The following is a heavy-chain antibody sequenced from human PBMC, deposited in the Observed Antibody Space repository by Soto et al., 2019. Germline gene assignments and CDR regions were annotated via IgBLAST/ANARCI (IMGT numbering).Heavy chain of an antibody. CDR3: ARRVVVPAEKYNWFDP. CDR2: IYYSGST. Sequence: PSETLSLTCTVSGGSISSSSYYWGWIRQPPGKGLEWIGSIYYSGSTYYNPSLKSRVTISVDTSKNQFSLKLSSVTAADTAVYYCARRVVVPAEKYNWFDPWGQGTLVTVSS. V-gene: IGHV4-39*01. J-gene: IGHJ5*02. D-gene: IGHD2-2*01. CDR1: GGSISSSSYY.